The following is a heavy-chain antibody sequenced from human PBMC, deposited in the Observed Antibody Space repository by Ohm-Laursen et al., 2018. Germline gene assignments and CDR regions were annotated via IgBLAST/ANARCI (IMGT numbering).Heavy chain of an antibody. D-gene: IGHD3-16*02. V-gene: IGHV4-59*01. CDR3: ARVDDYVWGSFRSPSHFDY. J-gene: IGHJ4*02. Sequence: SETLSLTCAVYGGSFSGYYWSWTRQSPGKGLEWIGYIHKSGSTNYNPSLKSRVTISKDTSKNQFSLRLSSVTAADTAMYYCARVDDYVWGSFRSPSHFDYWGQGTLVTVSS. CDR2: IHKSGST. CDR1: GGSFSGYY.